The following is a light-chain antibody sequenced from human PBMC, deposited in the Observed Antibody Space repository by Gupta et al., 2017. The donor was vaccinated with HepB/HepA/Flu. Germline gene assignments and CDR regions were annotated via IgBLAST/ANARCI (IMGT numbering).Light chain of an antibody. CDR2: GAS. J-gene: IGKJ2*01. V-gene: IGKV3-20*01. CDR3: QQYGSSPTYT. Sequence: EIVLTQSPCTLSLSPGERATLSCRASQSVSSSYLAWYQQKPGQAPRLLIYGASSRATGIPDRFSGSGAGTDFTLTISRREQEDFAVYYCQQYGSSPTYTFGQGTKLEIK. CDR1: QSVSSSY.